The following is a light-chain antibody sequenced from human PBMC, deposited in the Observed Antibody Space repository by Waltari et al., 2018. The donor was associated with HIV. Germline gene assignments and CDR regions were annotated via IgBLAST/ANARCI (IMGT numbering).Light chain of an antibody. CDR3: STWDYSLSAPL. CDR1: SNNVGTYA. J-gene: IGLJ2*01. CDR2: GDS. V-gene: IGLV1-36*01. Sequence: QSALTQEVSVSGTVGQKVTLSCTGNSNNVGTYAVGWYQQISHGAAKPVMFGDSLPSGIPDRFSGSKSGTTASLTISGLQPEDDADYYCSTWDYSLSAPLFGGGTKLTVL.